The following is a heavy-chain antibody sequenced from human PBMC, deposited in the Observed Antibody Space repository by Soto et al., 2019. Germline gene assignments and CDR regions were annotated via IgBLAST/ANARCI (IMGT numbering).Heavy chain of an antibody. V-gene: IGHV3-30-3*01. CDR2: ISYDGSNK. D-gene: IGHD3-3*01. CDR3: ARDAQGVVNNYFDY. Sequence: QVQLVESGGGVVQPGRSLRLSCAASGFTFSSYAMHWVRQAPGKGLEWVAVISYDGSNKYYADSVKGRFTISRDNSKNTLYLQMNSLRAEDTAVYHCARDAQGVVNNYFDYWGQGTLVTVSS. CDR1: GFTFSSYA. J-gene: IGHJ4*02.